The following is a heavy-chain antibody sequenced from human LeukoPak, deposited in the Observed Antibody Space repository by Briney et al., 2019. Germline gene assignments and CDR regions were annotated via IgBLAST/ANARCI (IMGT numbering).Heavy chain of an antibody. CDR2: INPRSGGT. D-gene: IGHD4/OR15-4a*01. V-gene: IGHV1-2*02. CDR1: EYTFIAYY. CDR3: ARDLTDNWFDP. Sequence: ASVKVSCKASEYTFIAYYMHWVRQAPGQGLEWMGWINPRSGGTNYAEKFQGRVTLTRDTSISTAYMELNRLRSGDTAVYYCARDLTDNWFDPWGQGTLVTVSS. J-gene: IGHJ5*02.